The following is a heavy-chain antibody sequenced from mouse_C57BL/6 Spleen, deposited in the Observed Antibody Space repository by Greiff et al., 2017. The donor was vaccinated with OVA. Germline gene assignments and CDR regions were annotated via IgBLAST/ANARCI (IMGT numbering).Heavy chain of an antibody. Sequence: QVQLQQPGAELVMPGASVTLSCKASGYTFTSYWMHWVKQRPGQGLEWIGEIDPSDGYTNYNEKFKGKATLTVDKSSSTAYMQLSSLPSEDSAVYYSARRPYYYAMDYWGQGTSVTVSS. J-gene: IGHJ4*01. CDR1: GYTFTSYW. CDR2: IDPSDGYT. CDR3: ARRPYYYAMDY. V-gene: IGHV1-69*01.